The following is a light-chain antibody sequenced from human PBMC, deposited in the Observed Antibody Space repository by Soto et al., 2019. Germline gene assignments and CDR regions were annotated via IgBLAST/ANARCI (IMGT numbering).Light chain of an antibody. V-gene: IGLV6-57*02. CDR1: SGSIASNY. CDR3: QSYDNFNLL. CDR2: EDN. Sequence: NFMLTQPHSVSESPGKTVTISCTGSSGSIASNYVQWYQQRPGSAPTTVIYEDNRRPSGVPDRFSGSIDSSSNSASLTISGLQPEDEADYYCQSYDNFNLLFGGGTKLTVL. J-gene: IGLJ2*01.